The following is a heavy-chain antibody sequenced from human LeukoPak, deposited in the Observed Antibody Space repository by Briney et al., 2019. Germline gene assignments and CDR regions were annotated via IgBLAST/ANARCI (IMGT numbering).Heavy chain of an antibody. Sequence: KASETLSLTCTVSGGSISSYYWSWIRQPPGKGLEWIGYIYYSGSTNHNPSLKSRVTISVDTSKNQFSLKLSSVTAADTAVYYCARDQIVGAPGAFDIWGQGTMVTVSS. CDR1: GGSISSYY. V-gene: IGHV4-59*01. D-gene: IGHD1-26*01. J-gene: IGHJ3*02. CDR2: IYYSGST. CDR3: ARDQIVGAPGAFDI.